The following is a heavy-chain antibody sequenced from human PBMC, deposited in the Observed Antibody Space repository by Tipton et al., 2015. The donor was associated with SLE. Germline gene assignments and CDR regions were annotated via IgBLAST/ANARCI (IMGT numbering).Heavy chain of an antibody. CDR1: GGSISSYY. V-gene: IGHV4-59*01. J-gene: IGHJ3*02. CDR3: ARVACSGGSCYSGYDAFDI. CDR2: IYYSGST. Sequence: LRLSCTVSGGSISSYYWSWIRQPPGKGLEWIGYIYYSGSTNYNPSRKSRVTISVDTSKNQFSLKLSSVTAADTAVYYCARVACSGGSCYSGYDAFDIWGQGTMVTVSS. D-gene: IGHD2-15*01.